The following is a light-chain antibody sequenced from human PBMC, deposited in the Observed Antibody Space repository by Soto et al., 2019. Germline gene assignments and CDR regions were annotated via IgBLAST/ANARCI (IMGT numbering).Light chain of an antibody. CDR1: SGHSSYA. CDR2: INSDGSH. J-gene: IGLJ2*01. CDR3: QTWGTGIRV. V-gene: IGLV4-69*01. Sequence: QTVVTQSPSASASLGASVKLTCTLSSGHSSYAIAWHQQQPEKGPRYLMKINSDGSHSKGDGIPDRFSGSSSGAARYLTISSLQSEDEADYYCQTWGTGIRVFGGGTKLTVL.